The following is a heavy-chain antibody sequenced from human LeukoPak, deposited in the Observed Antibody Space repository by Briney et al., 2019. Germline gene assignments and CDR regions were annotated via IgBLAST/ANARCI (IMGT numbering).Heavy chain of an antibody. CDR2: ISDTGGRT. CDR1: GFTFTDSA. J-gene: IGHJ5*02. CDR3: AKGGQDFDFWRFDL. V-gene: IGHV3-23*01. D-gene: IGHD3-3*01. Sequence: GGSLRLSCAASGFTFTDSAMSWVRQSPGEGLKWVSSISDTGGRTYYADSVKGRFTITRDNSRNIVNLQMNTLTAGDTARYYCAKGGQDFDFWRFDLWGQGILVTVSS.